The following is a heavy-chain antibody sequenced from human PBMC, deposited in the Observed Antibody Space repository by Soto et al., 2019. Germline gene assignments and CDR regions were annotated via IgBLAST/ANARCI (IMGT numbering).Heavy chain of an antibody. J-gene: IGHJ6*02. CDR1: GDSVSSNSAA. CDR2: TYYRSKWYN. D-gene: IGHD5-12*01. V-gene: IGHV6-1*01. CDR3: ARDLRARYDYYYYGMDV. Sequence: SQTLSLTCAISGDSVSSNSAAWNWIGQSPSRGLEWLGRTYYRSKWYNDYAVSVKSRITINPDTSKNQFSLQLNSVTPEDTAVYYCARDLRARYDYYYYGMDVWGQGTTVTVSS.